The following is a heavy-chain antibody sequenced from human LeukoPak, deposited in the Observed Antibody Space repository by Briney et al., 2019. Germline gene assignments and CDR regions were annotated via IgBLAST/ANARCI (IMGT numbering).Heavy chain of an antibody. CDR2: FSGSGGST. CDR1: GFTFSSYG. Sequence: PGGTLRLSCAASGFTFSSYGMSWVRQAPGKGLEWVSSFSGSGGSTYYADSVKGRFTISRDNSKNTLYLQMISLRAEDTAVYYCAKSGYNRFDYWGRGTLVTVSS. J-gene: IGHJ4*02. D-gene: IGHD5-24*01. V-gene: IGHV3-23*01. CDR3: AKSGYNRFDY.